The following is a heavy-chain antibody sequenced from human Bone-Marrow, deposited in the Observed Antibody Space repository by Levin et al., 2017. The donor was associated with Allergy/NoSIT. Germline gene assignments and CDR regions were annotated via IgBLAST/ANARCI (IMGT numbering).Heavy chain of an antibody. V-gene: IGHV3-48*03. CDR1: GFSFSTYE. CDR2: ISESGGTI. CDR3: ASGPISDY. J-gene: IGHJ4*02. Sequence: GGSLRLSCEASGFSFSTYEMTWIRQAPGKGLEWISYISESGGTIYYADSVKGRFTISRDNAKNSLYLKMNSLRAEDTAVYYCASGPISDYWGQGTQVSVSS. D-gene: IGHD3-3*01.